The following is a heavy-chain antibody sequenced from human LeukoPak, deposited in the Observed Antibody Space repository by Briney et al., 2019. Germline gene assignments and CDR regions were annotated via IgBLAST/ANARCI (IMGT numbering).Heavy chain of an antibody. J-gene: IGHJ4*02. CDR2: MWWNSGSI. Sequence: GGSVSLLWAASGFIFDEYAMLWVRQVPGKGVEGVSGMWWNSGSIGYADSVKGRFTISRDNAKNSLYPQMNSLRAEDTAFYYCAKDYKSPSIVITFGGFGSWGQGALVTVSS. D-gene: IGHD3-16*01. CDR3: AKDYKSPSIVITFGGFGS. CDR1: GFIFDEYA. V-gene: IGHV3-9*01.